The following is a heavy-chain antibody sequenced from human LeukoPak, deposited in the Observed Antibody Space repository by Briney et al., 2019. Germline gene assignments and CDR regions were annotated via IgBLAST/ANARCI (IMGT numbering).Heavy chain of an antibody. CDR3: AKDKSYSGSDYFDY. CDR2: ISYDGSNK. V-gene: IGHV3-30*18. CDR1: GFTFSSYG. Sequence: GGSLRLSCAASGFTFSSYGMHWVRQAPGKGLEWVAVISYDGSNKYYADSVKGRFTNSRDNSKNTLYLQMNSLRAEDTAVYYCAKDKSYSGSDYFDYWGQGTLVTVSS. J-gene: IGHJ4*02. D-gene: IGHD1-26*01.